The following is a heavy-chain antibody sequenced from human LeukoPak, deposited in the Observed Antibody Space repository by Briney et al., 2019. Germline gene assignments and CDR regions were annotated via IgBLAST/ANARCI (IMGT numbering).Heavy chain of an antibody. D-gene: IGHD2-21*01. J-gene: IGHJ5*02. Sequence: SETLSLTCTVSGGSISSGSYYWSWIRQPAGKGLEWIGRIYTSGSTNYNPSLKSRVTISVDTSKNQFSLKLSSVTAADTAVYYCARGRDGWFDPWGQGTLVTVSS. CDR3: ARGRDGWFDP. CDR2: IYTSGST. V-gene: IGHV4-61*02. CDR1: GGSISSGSYY.